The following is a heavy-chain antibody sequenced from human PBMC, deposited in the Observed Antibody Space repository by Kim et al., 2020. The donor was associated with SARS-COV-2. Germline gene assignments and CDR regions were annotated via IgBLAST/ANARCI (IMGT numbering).Heavy chain of an antibody. Sequence: SQTLSLTCAISGDSVVSNGAVWNWLRQSPSRGLEWLGRTYYRSEWFYHYAESVRGRITVSPDISKNQFSLQLNSVTPEDTAVYYCARDAPVGSHFDYWGQGTLVTVSS. V-gene: IGHV6-1*01. CDR1: GDSVVSNGAV. J-gene: IGHJ4*02. CDR3: ARDAPVGSHFDY. CDR2: TYYRSEWFY. D-gene: IGHD1-26*01.